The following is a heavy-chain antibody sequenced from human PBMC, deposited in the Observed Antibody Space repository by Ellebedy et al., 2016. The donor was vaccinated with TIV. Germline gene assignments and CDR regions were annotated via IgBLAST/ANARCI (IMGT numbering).Heavy chain of an antibody. Sequence: SQTLSLTCGISGDSVSSNGVAWNWIRQSPSRGLEWLGRTYYRSKWYNDYAVSIKSRITINPDTSNNQSSLHLNSVTPEDTAVYYCARGRVSAFDIWGQGTMVTVSS. CDR2: TYYRSKWYN. V-gene: IGHV6-1*01. J-gene: IGHJ3*02. CDR1: GDSVSSNGVA. CDR3: ARGRVSAFDI.